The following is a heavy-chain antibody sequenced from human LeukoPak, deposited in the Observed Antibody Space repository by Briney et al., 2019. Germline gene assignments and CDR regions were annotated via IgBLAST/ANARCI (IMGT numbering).Heavy chain of an antibody. J-gene: IGHJ4*02. CDR3: TRVGYSYGWYFDY. V-gene: IGHV3-49*04. CDR2: IRSKAYGGTT. CDR1: GFSFSNHW. D-gene: IGHD5-18*01. Sequence: GGSLRLSCAASGFSFSNHWMTWVRQAPGKGLEWVGFIRSKAYGGTTEYAASVKGRFTISRDDSKSIAYLQMNSLKTEDTAVYYCTRVGYSYGWYFDYWGQGTLVTVSS.